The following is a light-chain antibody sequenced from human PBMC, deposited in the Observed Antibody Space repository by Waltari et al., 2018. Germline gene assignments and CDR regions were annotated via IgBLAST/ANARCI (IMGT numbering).Light chain of an antibody. CDR1: RSDVGSYNY. CDR2: EVN. J-gene: IGLJ2*01. Sequence: QSALTQPASVSGSPGQSITISCTGTRSDVGSYNYFPWYQQHPGKTPRLMIYEVNNRPSGVSNRFSASKSGDTASLTISGLQAEDEADYYCCSFTTTNTWVFGGGTKLTVL. V-gene: IGLV2-14*01. CDR3: CSFTTTNTWV.